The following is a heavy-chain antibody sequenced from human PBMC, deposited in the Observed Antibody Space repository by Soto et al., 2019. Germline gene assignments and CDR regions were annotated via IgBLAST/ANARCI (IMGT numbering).Heavy chain of an antibody. CDR2: IYYTGNT. CDR1: GGSISSATSY. Sequence: SETLSLTCTVSGGSISSATSYWSWIRQHPGEGLEWIGYIYYTGNTYYNPSLRSRVSISVDTSENQFSLKLTSVTVADTAVYYCAREGGDGVDYWGQGTLVTVSS. D-gene: IGHD3-16*01. J-gene: IGHJ4*02. CDR3: AREGGDGVDY. V-gene: IGHV4-31*03.